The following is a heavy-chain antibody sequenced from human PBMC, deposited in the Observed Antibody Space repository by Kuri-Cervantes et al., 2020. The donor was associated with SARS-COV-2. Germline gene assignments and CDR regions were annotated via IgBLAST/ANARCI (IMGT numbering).Heavy chain of an antibody. CDR3: AKDPYSSSATNYYYYYGMDV. CDR1: GFTVSSNY. CDR2: ISGSGGST. D-gene: IGHD6-6*01. Sequence: GESLKISCAASGFTVSSNYMSWVRQAPGKGLEWVSAISGSGGSTYYADSVKGRFTISRDNSKNTLYLQMNSLRAEDTAVYYCAKDPYSSSATNYYYYYGMDVWGQGTTVTVSS. J-gene: IGHJ6*02. V-gene: IGHV3-23*01.